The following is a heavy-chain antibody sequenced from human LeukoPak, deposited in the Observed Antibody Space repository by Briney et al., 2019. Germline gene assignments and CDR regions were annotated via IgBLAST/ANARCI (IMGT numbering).Heavy chain of an antibody. CDR2: ISGSAVST. CDR1: GFMFSRYA. V-gene: IGHV3-23*01. D-gene: IGHD2-8*01. Sequence: PGGSLRLSCAASGFMFSRYAMAWVRQAPGKGLEWVSTISGSAVSTYYADSVKGRFTISRDNSKNTLYLQMNSLRAEDTAVYYCARAGDCTNGICYTADFDYWGQGTLVTVSS. J-gene: IGHJ4*02. CDR3: ARAGDCTNGICYTADFDY.